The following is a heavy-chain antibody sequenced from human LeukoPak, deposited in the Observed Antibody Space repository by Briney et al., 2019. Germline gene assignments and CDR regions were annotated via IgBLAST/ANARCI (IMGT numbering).Heavy chain of an antibody. Sequence: GGSLRLSCAASGFTFSSYSMNWVRQAPGKGLEWVSSISSSSSYIYYADSVKGRFTISRDNSKNTLYLQMNSLRAEDTAVYYCAKDLQLVAARPVAFDYWGQGTLVTVSS. D-gene: IGHD6-6*01. CDR3: AKDLQLVAARPVAFDY. V-gene: IGHV3-21*01. CDR2: ISSSSSYI. CDR1: GFTFSSYS. J-gene: IGHJ4*02.